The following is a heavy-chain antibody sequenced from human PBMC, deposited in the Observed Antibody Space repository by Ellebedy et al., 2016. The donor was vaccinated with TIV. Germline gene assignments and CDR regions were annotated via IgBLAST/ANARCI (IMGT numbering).Heavy chain of an antibody. V-gene: IGHV3-13*01. J-gene: IGHJ6*02. D-gene: IGHD3-16*01. Sequence: GESLKISXAASGFTFSRYDMHWARQSTRKGLEWVASIDNAGDTYYPGSVKGRFTISRENAKNSLYLQMNSLRVEDTAVYYCTRFEIISGGGYDMDVWGQGTTVTVSS. CDR3: TRFEIISGGGYDMDV. CDR1: GFTFSRYD. CDR2: IDNAGDT.